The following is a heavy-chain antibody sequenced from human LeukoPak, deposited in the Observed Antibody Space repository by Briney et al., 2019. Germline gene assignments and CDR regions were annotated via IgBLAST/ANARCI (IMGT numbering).Heavy chain of an antibody. V-gene: IGHV3-30*18. CDR3: AKDGVATRNKPVVVVAATVSD. CDR1: GFTFSSYG. CDR2: ISYDGSNK. Sequence: GGSLRLSCAASGFTFSSYGMHWVRQAPGKGLEWVAVISYDGSNKYYADSVKGRFTISRDNSKNTLYLQMNSLRAEDTAVYYCAKDGVATRNKPVVVVAATVSDWGQGTLVTASS. D-gene: IGHD2-15*01. J-gene: IGHJ4*02.